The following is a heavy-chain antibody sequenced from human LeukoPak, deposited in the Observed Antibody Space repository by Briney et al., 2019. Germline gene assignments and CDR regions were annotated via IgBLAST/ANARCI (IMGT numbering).Heavy chain of an antibody. Sequence: GGSLRLSCAASGFTFSSYSMNWVRQAPGKGLEWVSSIGSSSSYIYYADSVKGRFTISRDNAKNSLYLQMNSLRAEDTAVYYCARSVYDSGGYYRVLDYWGQGTLVTVSS. CDR3: ARSVYDSGGYYRVLDY. D-gene: IGHD3-22*01. J-gene: IGHJ4*02. V-gene: IGHV3-21*01. CDR1: GFTFSSYS. CDR2: IGSSSSYI.